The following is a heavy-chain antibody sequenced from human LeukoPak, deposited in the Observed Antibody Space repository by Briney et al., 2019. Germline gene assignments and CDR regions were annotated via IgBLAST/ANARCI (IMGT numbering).Heavy chain of an antibody. CDR1: GFTFSRYW. CDR3: ARDASRGFDS. CDR2: IKDDGRQK. D-gene: IGHD5-24*01. Sequence: GGSLRLSCAPSGFTFSRYWMIWVRQRPGRGPEWVASIKDDGRQKYYLDSVRGRFTVSRDNAKNSVYLQMDSLRAEDTSLYYCARDASRGFDSWGQGTLVTVSS. V-gene: IGHV3-7*01. J-gene: IGHJ5*02.